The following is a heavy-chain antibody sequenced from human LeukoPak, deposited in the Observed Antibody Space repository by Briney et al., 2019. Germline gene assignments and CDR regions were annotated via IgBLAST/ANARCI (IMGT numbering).Heavy chain of an antibody. CDR1: GDSFGSYS. J-gene: IGHJ4*02. V-gene: IGHV1-69*05. D-gene: IGHD1-26*01. CDR2: IIPIFGTT. CDR3: AILRWEPNNFDY. Sequence: GASVKVSCKSSGDSFGSYSFSWVRQAPGQGLEWMGVIIPIFGTTKYAQKFQGRVTISTDESTSTAYMELSSLRSEDTAVYYCAILRWEPNNFDYWGQGTPVTVSS.